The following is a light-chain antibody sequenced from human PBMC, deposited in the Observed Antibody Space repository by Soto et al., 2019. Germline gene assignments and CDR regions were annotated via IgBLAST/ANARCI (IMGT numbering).Light chain of an antibody. Sequence: QSALTQPASVSGSPGQSITISCSGTRSDIGGYNFISWYQQHPGKAPKVIIYEVTIRPSGVSNRFSGSKSGNTASLTISGLQAEDEAHYYCSSLTIDNTLVFGGWTKLTVL. CDR2: EVT. V-gene: IGLV2-14*03. CDR3: SSLTIDNTLV. CDR1: RSDIGGYNF. J-gene: IGLJ3*02.